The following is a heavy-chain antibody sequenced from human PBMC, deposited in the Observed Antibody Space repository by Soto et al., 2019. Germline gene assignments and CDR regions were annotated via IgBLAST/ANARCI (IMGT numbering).Heavy chain of an antibody. D-gene: IGHD3-16*01. J-gene: IGHJ4*02. CDR3: ARDGGGFSGLLLEYYFGS. V-gene: IGHV3-7*01. CDR1: GFSFSSNW. CDR2: IKQDGSEK. Sequence: EVQLVESGGGLVQPGGSLRLSCAGSGFSFSSNWMSWVRQAPGKGLEWVANIKQDGSEKNNVDSVKGRFTISIYNDKNSLYLQMNSLRAEATAMYYCARDGGGFSGLLLEYYFGSWGQGTLVTVSS.